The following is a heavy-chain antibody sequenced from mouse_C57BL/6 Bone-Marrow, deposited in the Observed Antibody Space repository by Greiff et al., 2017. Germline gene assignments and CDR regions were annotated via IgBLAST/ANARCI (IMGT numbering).Heavy chain of an antibody. D-gene: IGHD1-1*01. CDR1: GFNIKDDY. V-gene: IGHV14-4*01. Sequence: EVQVVESGAELVRPGASVKLSCTASGFNIKDDYMHWVKQRPEQGLEWIGWIDPENGDTEYASKFQGKATITADTSSNTAYLQLSSLTSEDTAVYYCTTPLTKGFAYWGQGTLVTVSA. J-gene: IGHJ3*01. CDR2: IDPENGDT. CDR3: TTPLTKGFAY.